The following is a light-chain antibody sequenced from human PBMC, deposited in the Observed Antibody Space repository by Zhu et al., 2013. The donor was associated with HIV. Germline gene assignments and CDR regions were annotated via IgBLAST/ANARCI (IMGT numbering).Light chain of an antibody. CDR2: GAS. Sequence: EIVLTQSPGTLSLSPGERATLSCRTSQSVSSSYLAWYQQKPGQAPRLLIYGASSRATGIPDRFSGSGSETDFTLTISRLEPEDFAVYYCQQRSNWPKTFGQGTRVEVK. CDR3: QQRSNWPKT. CDR1: QSVSSSY. J-gene: IGKJ1*01. V-gene: IGKV3D-20*02.